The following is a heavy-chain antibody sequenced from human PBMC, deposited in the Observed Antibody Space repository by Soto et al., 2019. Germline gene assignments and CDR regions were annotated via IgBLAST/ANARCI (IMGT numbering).Heavy chain of an antibody. CDR2: ISYDGGDK. J-gene: IGHJ6*02. V-gene: IGHV3-30-3*01. D-gene: IGHD3-22*01. CDR3: ARRRHDSTTGWHSYGIDF. Sequence: QGQLVESGGGVVQPGRSLRLSCVASGFSFKDYTIHWVRQAPGKGLEWVEFISYDGGDKNYADSVKGLPTNSIDNPTNAVLVHLSSPRAQDTGVNYCARRRHDSTTGWHSYGIDFWGQGTTVTVSS. CDR1: GFSFKDYT.